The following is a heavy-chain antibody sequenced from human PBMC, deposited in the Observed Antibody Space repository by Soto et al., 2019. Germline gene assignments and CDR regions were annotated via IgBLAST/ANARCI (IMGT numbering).Heavy chain of an antibody. D-gene: IGHD3-22*01. Sequence: GGSLRLSCAASGFTFSSYAMSWVRQAPGKGLEWVSAISGSGGGTYYADSVKGRFTISRDNSKNTLYLQMNSLRDEDTAVYYCARETYYYDSSGYYHFDYWGQGTLVTVS. J-gene: IGHJ4*02. V-gene: IGHV3-23*01. CDR2: ISGSGGGT. CDR1: GFTFSSYA. CDR3: ARETYYYDSSGYYHFDY.